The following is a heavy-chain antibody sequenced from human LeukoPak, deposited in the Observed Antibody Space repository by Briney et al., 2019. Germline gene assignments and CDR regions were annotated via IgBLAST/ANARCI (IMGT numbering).Heavy chain of an antibody. CDR3: AKCARVTLFCSDAFDM. D-gene: IGHD3-9*01. CDR2: VGGGGGNT. Sequence: PGGSLRLSCAASGFTFSSYSMTWVRQAPGKGLEWVSVVGGGGGNTFYADSVKGRFTISRDNSKNTLYLQMDSLRAEDTAVYYCAKCARVTLFCSDAFDMWGQGTMVTVSS. CDR1: GFTFSSYS. J-gene: IGHJ3*02. V-gene: IGHV3-23*01.